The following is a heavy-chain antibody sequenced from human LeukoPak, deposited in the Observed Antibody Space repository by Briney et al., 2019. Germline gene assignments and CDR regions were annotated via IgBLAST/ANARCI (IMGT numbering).Heavy chain of an antibody. V-gene: IGHV1-8*02. CDR2: MNPNSGNT. CDR1: GYTFTGYY. J-gene: IGHJ6*03. CDR3: ARGRGVTTDYYYYYMDV. D-gene: IGHD4-17*01. Sequence: ASVKVSCKASGYTFTGYYMHWVRQAPGQGLEWMGWMNPNSGNTGYAQKFQGRVTMTRNTSISTAYMELSSLRSEDTAVYYCARGRGVTTDYYYYYMDVWGKGTTVTISS.